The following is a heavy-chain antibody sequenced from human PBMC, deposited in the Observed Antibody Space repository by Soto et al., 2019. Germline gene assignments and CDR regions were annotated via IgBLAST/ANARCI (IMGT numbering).Heavy chain of an antibody. Sequence: EVQLVESGGGLAQPGGSLRLSCAASGFTFSSYWMHWVRQAPGKGLVWVSRINSDGSSTSYADSVKGRFTISRDNAKNTLYLQMNSLRAEDTAVYYCARVARYFDWLSTVFDYWGQGTLVTVSS. J-gene: IGHJ4*02. V-gene: IGHV3-74*01. CDR2: INSDGSST. D-gene: IGHD3-9*01. CDR1: GFTFSSYW. CDR3: ARVARYFDWLSTVFDY.